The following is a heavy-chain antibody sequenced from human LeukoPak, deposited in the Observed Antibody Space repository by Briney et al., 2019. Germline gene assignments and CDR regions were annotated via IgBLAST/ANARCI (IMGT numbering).Heavy chain of an antibody. J-gene: IGHJ4*02. Sequence: PSETLSLTCTVSGYSISSGYYWGWIRQPPGKGLEWIGSIYHSGSTYYNPSLKSRVTTSVDTSNNQFSLRLSSVTAADTAVYYCARGVGPYYDISTGYYPQLSLYFDYWGQGTLVTVSS. CDR1: GYSISSGYY. V-gene: IGHV4-38-2*02. CDR2: IYHSGST. D-gene: IGHD3-9*01. CDR3: ARGVGPYYDISTGYYPQLSLYFDY.